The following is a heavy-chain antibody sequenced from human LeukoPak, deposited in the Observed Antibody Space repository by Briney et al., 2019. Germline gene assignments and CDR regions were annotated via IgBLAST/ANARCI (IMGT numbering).Heavy chain of an antibody. CDR2: IYYSGST. D-gene: IGHD6-19*01. CDR3: ARTGYSSGWYAATFDY. J-gene: IGHJ4*02. Sequence: GSLRLSCAASGFTFDDYAMPWIRQPPGKGLEWIGYIYYSGSTNYNPSLKSRVTISVDTSKNQFSLKLSSVTAADTAVYYCARTGYSSGWYAATFDYWGQGTLVTVSS. CDR1: GFTFDDYA. V-gene: IGHV4-59*01.